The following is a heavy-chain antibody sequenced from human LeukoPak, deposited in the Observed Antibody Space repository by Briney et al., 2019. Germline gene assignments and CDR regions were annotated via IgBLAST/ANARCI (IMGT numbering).Heavy chain of an antibody. Sequence: SETLSLTCTVSGGSISNFYWSWIRQSAAKGLEWLGRVYNAGNRDYNPSLKSRVTMSVDTSKNQFSLKLNSVTAADTAMYYCARGLRAVAGSSGFDFWGHGTLVTVSS. CDR3: ARGLRAVAGSSGFDF. CDR2: VYNAGNR. V-gene: IGHV4-4*07. D-gene: IGHD6-19*01. J-gene: IGHJ4*01. CDR1: GGSISNFY.